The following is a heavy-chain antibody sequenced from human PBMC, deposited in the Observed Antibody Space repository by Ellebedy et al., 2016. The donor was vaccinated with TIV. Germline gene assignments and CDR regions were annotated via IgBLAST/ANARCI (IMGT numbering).Heavy chain of an antibody. CDR3: ARRRGASYYLFDFDC. CDR2: INTNTGNP. V-gene: IGHV7-4-1*02. CDR1: GYTFTSYA. Sequence: AASVKVSCKASGYTFTSYALSWVRQAPGQGLEWMGWINTNTGNPTYAQGFTGRFVFSLDTSVNTAYLQINSLKAEDTAVYYCARRRGASYYLFDFDCWGQGTLVTVSS. D-gene: IGHD2-2*01. J-gene: IGHJ4*02.